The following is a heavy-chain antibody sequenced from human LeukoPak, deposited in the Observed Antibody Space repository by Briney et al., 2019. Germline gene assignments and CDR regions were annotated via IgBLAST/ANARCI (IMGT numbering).Heavy chain of an antibody. D-gene: IGHD2-21*02. CDR2: IYSGGDT. V-gene: IGHV3-66*02. CDR1: GFTVSADY. J-gene: IGHJ4*02. Sequence: GGSLRLSCAAFGFTVSADYMSWVRQAPGKGLEWVSIIYSGGDTYYADSVKGRFTISRDNSKNTLCLQMNSLRVEDTAVYYCARGRSSGDVTAADYWGQGTLVTVSS. CDR3: ARGRSSGDVTAADY.